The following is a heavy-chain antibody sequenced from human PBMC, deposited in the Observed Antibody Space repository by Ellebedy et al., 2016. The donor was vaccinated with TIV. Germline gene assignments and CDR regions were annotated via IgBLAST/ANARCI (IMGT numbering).Heavy chain of an antibody. Sequence: GESLKISCAASGFIFSSYVMNWVRQAPGKGLEWVSYIAGGSGSTIYYADSVKGRFIISRDNAKNSVYLQMSSLRVEDTAVYYCTRGGVYDYWGQGALATVSS. V-gene: IGHV3-48*03. CDR2: IAGGSGSTI. CDR1: GFIFSSYV. J-gene: IGHJ4*02. CDR3: TRGGVYDY. D-gene: IGHD1-14*01.